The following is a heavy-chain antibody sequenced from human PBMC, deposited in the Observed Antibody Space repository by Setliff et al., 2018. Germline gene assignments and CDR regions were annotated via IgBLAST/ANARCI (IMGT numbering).Heavy chain of an antibody. CDR2: IWHDGGEK. V-gene: IGHV3-33*01. CDR3: ASGVPREYYDSSGSSMLDY. D-gene: IGHD3-22*01. CDR1: GFSFSNFN. Sequence: GGSLRLSCAASGFTSGFSFSNFNMHWVRQAPGKGLEWVAVIWHDGGEKYHADSVKGRFTISRDNAKNSLFLQMDSLRAEDTAVYYCASGVPREYYDSSGSSMLDYWGQGTLVTVSS. J-gene: IGHJ4*02.